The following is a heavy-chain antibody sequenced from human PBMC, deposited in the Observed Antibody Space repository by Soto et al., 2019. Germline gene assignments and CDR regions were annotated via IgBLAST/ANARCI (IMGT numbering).Heavy chain of an antibody. D-gene: IGHD6-19*01. CDR3: AKDFVAVASNWFDP. J-gene: IGHJ5*02. Sequence: GGSLRLSCAASGFTFSSYDMHWVRQATGKGLEWVSAIGTAGDTYYPGSVKGRFTISRENAKNSLYLQMNSLRAEDTAVYYCAKDFVAVASNWFDPWGQGTLVTVSS. V-gene: IGHV3-13*01. CDR2: IGTAGDT. CDR1: GFTFSSYD.